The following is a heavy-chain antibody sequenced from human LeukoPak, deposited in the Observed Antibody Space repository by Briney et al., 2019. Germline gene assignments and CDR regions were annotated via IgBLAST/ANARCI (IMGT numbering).Heavy chain of an antibody. CDR1: GGSISSYY. CDR3: ARKALVVSYYYYYMDV. Sequence: SETLSLTCTVSGGSISSYYWSWIRQPPGKGLEWIGYIYYSGSTNYNPSLKSRVTISVDTSKNQFSLKLSSVTAADTAVYYCARKALVVSYYYYYMDVWGKGTTVTVSS. J-gene: IGHJ6*03. V-gene: IGHV4-59*01. D-gene: IGHD2-15*01. CDR2: IYYSGST.